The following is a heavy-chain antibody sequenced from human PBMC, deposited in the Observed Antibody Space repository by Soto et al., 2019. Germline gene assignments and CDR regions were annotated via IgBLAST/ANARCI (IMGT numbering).Heavy chain of an antibody. V-gene: IGHV1-3*01. D-gene: IGHD6-19*01. CDR3: ARGSIAVAGSNQLDY. Sequence: QVQLVQSGPEVKKTGASVKVSCRASGYFFTSYAIHWVRQAPGPRLEWLGWINAANGHTKYSQNFQGRVIITRDTSANTVYMEVSSLKSGDTAVYSCARGSIAVAGSNQLDYRGHGTRVTGFS. CDR2: INAANGHT. CDR1: GYFFTSYA. J-gene: IGHJ4*01.